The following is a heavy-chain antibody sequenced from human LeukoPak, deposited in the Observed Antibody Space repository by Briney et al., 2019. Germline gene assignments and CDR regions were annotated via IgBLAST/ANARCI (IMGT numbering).Heavy chain of an antibody. D-gene: IGHD3-10*01. CDR3: ARGKRVVRMVRGVTYYFDY. V-gene: IGHV1-69*13. CDR1: GGTFSSYA. J-gene: IGHJ4*02. Sequence: SVKVSCKASGGTFSSYAISWVRQAPGQGLEWMGGIIPIFGTANYAQKFQGRVTITADESTSTAYMELSSLRSEDTAVYYCARGKRVVRMVRGVTYYFDYWGQGTLVTVSS. CDR2: IIPIFGTA.